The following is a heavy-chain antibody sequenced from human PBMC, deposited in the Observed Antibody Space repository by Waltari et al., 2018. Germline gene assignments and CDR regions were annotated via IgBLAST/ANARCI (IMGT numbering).Heavy chain of an antibody. CDR3: ARGKSWGLDALDV. CDR2: MSPHSGDT. D-gene: IGHD3-16*01. CDR1: GETFPNYD. V-gene: IGHV1-8*01. J-gene: IGHJ3*01. Sequence: QVQLMQSGAAVKKPGASVKVPCKTSGETFPNYDINWVRLATGQGLEWMGWMSPHSGDTGYADKFQGRVTMTWNTSITTAHMELRGLNSDDTAVYYCARGKSWGLDALDVWGQGEVVTVSS.